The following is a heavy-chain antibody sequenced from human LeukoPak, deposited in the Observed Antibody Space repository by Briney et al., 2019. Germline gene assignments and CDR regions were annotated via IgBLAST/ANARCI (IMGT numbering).Heavy chain of an antibody. CDR2: INHSGST. J-gene: IGHJ6*02. CDR1: GGSFNGYY. Sequence: SETLSLTCAVYGGSFNGYYWSWIRQPPGKGLEWIGEINHSGSTNYNPSLKSRVTISVDTSKNQFSLKLSSVTAADTAVYYCARGKVTTYSHYYYGMDVWGQGTTVTVSS. V-gene: IGHV4-34*01. CDR3: ARGKVTTYSHYYYGMDV. D-gene: IGHD4-17*01.